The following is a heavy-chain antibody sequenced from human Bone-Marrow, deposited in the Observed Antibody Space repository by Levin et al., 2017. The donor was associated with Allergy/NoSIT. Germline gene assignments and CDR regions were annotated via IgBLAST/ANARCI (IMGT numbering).Heavy chain of an antibody. CDR2: IYTSGNT. D-gene: IGHD5-24*01. CDR3: ARVLQYYYYYMDV. V-gene: IGHV4-61*09. J-gene: IGHJ6*03. CDR1: GVSITSGNYY. Sequence: SETMSLTCTVSGVSITSGNYYWSWIRQPAGKGLEWIGHIYTSGNTNYNPSLKSRVTISVDTSKNQFSLKLRSVTAADTAVYYCARVLQYYYYYMDVWGKGTTVTVSS.